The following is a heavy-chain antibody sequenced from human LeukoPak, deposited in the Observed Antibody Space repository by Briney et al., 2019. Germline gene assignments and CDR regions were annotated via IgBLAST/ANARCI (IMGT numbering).Heavy chain of an antibody. CDR3: ARPRKSGYDPYDAFDI. V-gene: IGHV4-38-2*02. J-gene: IGHJ3*02. CDR1: GYSISSGYY. CDR2: IYHSGST. Sequence: SETLSLTCTVSGYSISSGYYWGWIRQPPGKGLEWIGSIYHSGSTYYNPPLKSRVTISVDTSKNQFSLKLSSVTAADTAVYYCARPRKSGYDPYDAFDIWGQGTMVTVSS. D-gene: IGHD5-12*01.